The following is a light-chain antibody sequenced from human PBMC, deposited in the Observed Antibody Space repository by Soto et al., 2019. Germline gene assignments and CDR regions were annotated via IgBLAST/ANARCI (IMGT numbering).Light chain of an antibody. CDR2: GAS. V-gene: IGKV3-15*01. Sequence: EIVLTQPPEPLSLSPGESDTLSCRASQSVSSNLAWYQQKPGQAPRLLIYGASTRATGIPARFSGSGSGTEFTLTISSLQSEDFAVYYCQQYNNWRITFGQGTRLEIK. J-gene: IGKJ5*01. CDR1: QSVSSN. CDR3: QQYNNWRIT.